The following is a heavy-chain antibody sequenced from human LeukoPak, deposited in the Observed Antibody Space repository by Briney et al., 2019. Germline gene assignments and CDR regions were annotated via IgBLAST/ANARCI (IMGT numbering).Heavy chain of an antibody. CDR3: ARGVRVGATKFLDY. J-gene: IGHJ4*02. Sequence: GASVKVSCKASGGTFSSYAISWVRQAPGQGLEWMGGIIPIFGTANYAQKFQGRVTITADESTSTAYMELSSLRSEDTAVYYCARGVRVGATKFLDYWGQGTLVTVSS. V-gene: IGHV1-69*13. CDR2: IIPIFGTA. D-gene: IGHD1-26*01. CDR1: GGTFSSYA.